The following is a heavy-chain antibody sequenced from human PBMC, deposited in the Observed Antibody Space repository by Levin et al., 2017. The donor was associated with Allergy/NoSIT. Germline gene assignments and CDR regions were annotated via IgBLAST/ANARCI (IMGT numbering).Heavy chain of an antibody. J-gene: IGHJ4*02. CDR1: GFIFSNAW. D-gene: IGHD6-25*01. CDR2: IRSNGDGGTT. CDR3: AADLPGSGFYSKQIDY. Sequence: PGGSLRLSCAASGFIFSNAWMSWVRQAPGKGLEWIGRIRSNGDGGTTEYAAPVKGRFTISRDDSINTLSLQMNNLKTEDTAVYFCAADLPGSGFYSKQIDYWGQGTLVTVSS. V-gene: IGHV3-15*01.